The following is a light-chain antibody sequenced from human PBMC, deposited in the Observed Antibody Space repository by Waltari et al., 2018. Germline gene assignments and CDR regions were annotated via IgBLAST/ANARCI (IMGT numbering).Light chain of an antibody. CDR1: SSDVGGYHY. CDR3: SSYAGSNNWV. Sequence: QSALTQPPSASGSPGPSVTISCPGTSSDVGGYHYVSWYQQHPGKAPKVLIYEVSKRPSGVPDRFSGSKAGNAASLTVSGLQAEDEADYYCSSYAGSNNWVFGGGTKLTVL. J-gene: IGLJ3*02. V-gene: IGLV2-8*01. CDR2: EVS.